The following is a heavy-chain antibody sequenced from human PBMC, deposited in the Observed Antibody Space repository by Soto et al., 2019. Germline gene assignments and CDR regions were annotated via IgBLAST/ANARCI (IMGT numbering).Heavy chain of an antibody. CDR2: ISASGRDT. V-gene: IGHV3-23*01. CDR1: GFTFSNYA. J-gene: IGHJ4*02. Sequence: GGSLRLSCAGSGFTFSNYAMSWVRQVPGKGLEWVTGISASGRDTYYADSVKDRFTISRDSSKNTLYLQMNSLRAEDTAIYYCAKGKTSGWYHFDHWGQGTLGTVSS. CDR3: AKGKTSGWYHFDH. D-gene: IGHD6-19*01.